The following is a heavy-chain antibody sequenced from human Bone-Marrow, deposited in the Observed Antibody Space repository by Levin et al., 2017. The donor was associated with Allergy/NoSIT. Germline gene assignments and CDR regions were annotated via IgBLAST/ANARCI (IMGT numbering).Heavy chain of an antibody. CDR2: ISYDGSNK. CDR1: GFTFSTYA. D-gene: IGHD7-27*01. V-gene: IGHV3-30*04. CDR3: ARDRLTAARRAFYGMDV. J-gene: IGHJ6*02. Sequence: HPGESLKISCAASGFTFSTYAMHWVRQAPGKGLEWVAVISYDGSNKFTGDSVGGRFTISRDNSKNTLFLQMNSLRPEDTAVYYCARDRLTAARRAFYGMDVWGRGTTVTVSS.